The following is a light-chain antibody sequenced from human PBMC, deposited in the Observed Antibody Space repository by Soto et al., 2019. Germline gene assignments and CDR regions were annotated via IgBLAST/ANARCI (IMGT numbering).Light chain of an antibody. CDR2: RNY. CDR3: STWDYSLSGFWV. J-gene: IGLJ3*02. V-gene: IGLV1-47*01. Sequence: QSVLTQPPSASGTPGQRVTMSCSGSSSNIGNNHAYWYQQLPGTAPKLLMYRNYKRPSGVPDRFSGSKSGTSASLAISGLRSEDEADYYSSTWDYSLSGFWVFGGGTKLTVL. CDR1: SSNIGNNH.